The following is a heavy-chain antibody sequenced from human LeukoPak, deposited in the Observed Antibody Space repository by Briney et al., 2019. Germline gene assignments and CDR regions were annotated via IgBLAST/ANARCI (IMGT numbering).Heavy chain of an antibody. J-gene: IGHJ6*03. CDR1: GYSFSTYW. Sequence: GESLKISCKGSGYSFSTYWIGWVRQMPGKGLEWMGFIYPGDSDTRYGPSFQGQVTISADKYISSAYLQWSSLKASDTAMYYCAKVVELATLTGDSYTYSYHMDVWGKGTAVTVSS. V-gene: IGHV5-51*01. CDR2: IYPGDSDT. D-gene: IGHD5-24*01. CDR3: AKVVELATLTGDSYTYSYHMDV.